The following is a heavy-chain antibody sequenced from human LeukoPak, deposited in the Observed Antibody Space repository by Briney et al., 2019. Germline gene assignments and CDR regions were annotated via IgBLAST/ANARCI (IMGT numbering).Heavy chain of an antibody. V-gene: IGHV3-21*01. CDR1: GFTFSSYS. J-gene: IGHJ4*02. CDR2: ISSSSSYI. CDR3: ARDRHDSSGYYFDY. Sequence: VGSLRLSCAASGFTFSSYSMNWVRQAPGKGLEWVSSISSSSSYIYYADSVKGRFTISRDNAKNSLYLQMNSLRAEDTAVYYCARDRHDSSGYYFDYWGQGTLVTVSS. D-gene: IGHD3-22*01.